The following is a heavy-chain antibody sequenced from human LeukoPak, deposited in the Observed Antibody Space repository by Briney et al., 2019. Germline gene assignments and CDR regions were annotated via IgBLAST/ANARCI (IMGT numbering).Heavy chain of an antibody. V-gene: IGHV4-31*03. CDR1: GGSLSSGGYY. J-gene: IGHJ4*02. Sequence: SETLSLTCTVSGGSLSSGGYYWSWIRQHPGKGLEWIGYIYYSGSTYYNPSLKSRVTISVDTSKNQFSLKLSSVTAADTAVYYCARSEGEDGDYYFDYWGQGTLVTVSS. CDR2: IYYSGST. D-gene: IGHD4-17*01. CDR3: ARSEGEDGDYYFDY.